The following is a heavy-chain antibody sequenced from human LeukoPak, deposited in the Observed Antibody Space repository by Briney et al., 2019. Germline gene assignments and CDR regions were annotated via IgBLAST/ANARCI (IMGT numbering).Heavy chain of an antibody. Sequence: SETLSLTCTVSGGSISSYYWSWIRQPPGKGLEWIGYIYYSGSTNYNPSLKSRVTISVDTSKNQFSLRLSSVTAADTAVYYCAGSRYFDWLFFFMWGQGTLVTVSS. J-gene: IGHJ4*02. CDR2: IYYSGST. CDR1: GGSISSYY. D-gene: IGHD3-9*01. CDR3: AGSRYFDWLFFFM. V-gene: IGHV4-59*01.